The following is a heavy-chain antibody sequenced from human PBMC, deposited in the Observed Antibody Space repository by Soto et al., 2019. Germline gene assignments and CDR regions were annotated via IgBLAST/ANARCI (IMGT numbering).Heavy chain of an antibody. CDR2: ISAYNGNK. Sequence: QVQLVQSGAEVKKPGASVKVSCKASGYTFTSYGISWVRQAPGQALEGMGWISAYNGNKNSAQKLQGRVTMTTDTSTSTAYMELRSLRSDDTAVYYCARGQAGGYCSGGSCYAVDYRGQGTLVTVSS. CDR1: GYTFTSYG. J-gene: IGHJ4*02. V-gene: IGHV1-18*01. CDR3: ARGQAGGYCSGGSCYAVDY. D-gene: IGHD2-15*01.